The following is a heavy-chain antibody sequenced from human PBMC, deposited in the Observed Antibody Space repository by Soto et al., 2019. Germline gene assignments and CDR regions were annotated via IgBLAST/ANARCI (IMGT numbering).Heavy chain of an antibody. CDR3: ARWGTTGGLDV. CDR1: GFTFRSYV. CDR2: TSYDGSNN. D-gene: IGHD3-16*01. V-gene: IGHV3-33*05. Sequence: QVQLVESGGGVVQPGTSLRLSCVGSGFTFRSYVIHWVRQAPGKGLEWVALTSYDGSNNFYGDSVKGRFTISRENSRNTVELQRDSLRLEDTALYYCARWGTTGGLDVWGQGTLVSVSS. J-gene: IGHJ4*02.